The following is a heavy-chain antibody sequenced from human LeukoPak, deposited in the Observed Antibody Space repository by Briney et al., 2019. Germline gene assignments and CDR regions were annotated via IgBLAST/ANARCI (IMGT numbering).Heavy chain of an antibody. CDR1: GFTFSSYE. J-gene: IGHJ2*01. Sequence: GGSLRLSCAASGFTFSSYEMNWVRQAPGKGLEWVSYISSSGRTIKYADSVKGRFSISRDNAKNSLYLQMNRLRAEDTAIYYCARATTGYAAVRYFDLWGRGTLVTVSS. CDR2: ISSSGRTI. V-gene: IGHV3-48*03. CDR3: ARATTGYAAVRYFDL. D-gene: IGHD3-9*01.